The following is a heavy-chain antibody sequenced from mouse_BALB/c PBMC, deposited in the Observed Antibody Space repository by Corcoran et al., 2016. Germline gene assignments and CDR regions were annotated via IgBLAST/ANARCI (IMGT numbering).Heavy chain of an antibody. D-gene: IGHD2-1*01. CDR3: ARSMVTAY. Sequence: EVQLQKSGAELVKPGTSVKLSCTASGFNIEDTYMHWVKQRPEQGLEWIGRIDPANGNTKYDSKFQGKATITSDTSSNTAYLQISSLTSEDTAVYYCARSMVTAYWGQGTLVTVSA. J-gene: IGHJ3*01. CDR1: GFNIEDTY. V-gene: IGHV14-3*02. CDR2: IDPANGNT.